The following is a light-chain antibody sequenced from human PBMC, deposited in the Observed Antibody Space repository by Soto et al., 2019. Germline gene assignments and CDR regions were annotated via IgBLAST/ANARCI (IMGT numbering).Light chain of an antibody. J-gene: IGKJ4*01. CDR1: QSIRSW. Sequence: DIQMTQSPSILSASVGDRVTITCRASQSIRSWLAWYQQKPGNAPKLLIYDASSLASGVPSRFSGRRSGTAFTLPTAGLQAEDFATYYCQQYESYSPLTFGGGTKVEIK. V-gene: IGKV1-5*01. CDR3: QQYESYSPLT. CDR2: DAS.